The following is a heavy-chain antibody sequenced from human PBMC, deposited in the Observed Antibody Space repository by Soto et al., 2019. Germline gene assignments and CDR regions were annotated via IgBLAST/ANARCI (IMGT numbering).Heavy chain of an antibody. Sequence: WDSVYVSCKASGYTITSYGISWVRHAPRQGREWMGWISAYNGNTNYAQKLQGRVTMTTDTSTSTAKMELRLLRSADTAVYYCVRYFWGFQGICGLVDLPDYWGQGALVPGSS. J-gene: IGHJ4*02. CDR1: GYTITSYG. V-gene: IGHV1-18*01. D-gene: IGHD3-16*01. CDR2: ISAYNGNT. CDR3: VRYFWGFQGICGLVDLPDY.